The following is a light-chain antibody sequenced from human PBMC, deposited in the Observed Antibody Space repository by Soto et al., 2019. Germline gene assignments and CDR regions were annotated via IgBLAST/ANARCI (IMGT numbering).Light chain of an antibody. CDR3: QQYDSYSYT. J-gene: IGKJ2*01. CDR2: KAS. Sequence: DMQMTQSPPTLSASVGDRVTITCRASDDVSRVAWYQQKPGKAPKLLIYKASSLERGAPSRFIGRGSGTDFTLTIGDLEPDDFATYYCQQYDSYSYTFGQGTKLEIK. V-gene: IGKV1-5*03. CDR1: DDVSR.